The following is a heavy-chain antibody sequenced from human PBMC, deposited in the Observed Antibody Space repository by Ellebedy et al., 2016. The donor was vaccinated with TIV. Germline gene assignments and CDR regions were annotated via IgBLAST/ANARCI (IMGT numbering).Heavy chain of an antibody. V-gene: IGHV4-39*01. D-gene: IGHD2/OR15-2a*01. CDR3: ASLFLNWYFDL. Sequence: MPSETLSLTCTVSGGSISSSGYYRGWIRQPPGKGLELIGSIHYSGNTYYTPSLKSRVTISVDTSKNQFSLKLTSVTAADTAVYYCASLFLNWYFDLWGRGTLVTVSS. CDR2: IHYSGNT. J-gene: IGHJ2*01. CDR1: GGSISSSGYY.